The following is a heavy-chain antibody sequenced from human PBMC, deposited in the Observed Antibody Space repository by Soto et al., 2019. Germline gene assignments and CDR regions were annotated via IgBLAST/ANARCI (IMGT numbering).Heavy chain of an antibody. Sequence: VQLQESGPRLVNPSETLSLTCTVSDGSVNSDSYYWSWIRQPPGKGLEWISSVSNSGTTNYNPSLTSRVTLSVDTSKNLFTLKLTPVTAADTAVYYWARQNGVTAMCLYNWLDPWGQGILVTVST. D-gene: IGHD2-21*02. J-gene: IGHJ5*02. V-gene: IGHV4-61*01. CDR3: ARQNGVTAMCLYNWLDP. CDR1: DGSVNSDSYY. CDR2: VSNSGTT.